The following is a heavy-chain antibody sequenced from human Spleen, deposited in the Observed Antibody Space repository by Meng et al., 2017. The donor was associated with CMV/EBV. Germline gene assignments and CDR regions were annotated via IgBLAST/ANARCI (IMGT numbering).Heavy chain of an antibody. V-gene: IGHV3-66*02. D-gene: IGHD3/OR15-3a*01. CDR3: ARDQLNYYLRGGGEYKHIFGMDV. J-gene: IGHJ6*02. Sequence: GGSLRLSCAASGFTVTNSYMNWVRQAPGEGLEWVSVIYRGGSKYYADSVKGRFTISRDNSKNTLYLQMDSLRDEDTAVYYCARDQLNYYLRGGGEYKHIFGMDVWGQGTTVTVSS. CDR2: IYRGGSK. CDR1: GFTVTNSY.